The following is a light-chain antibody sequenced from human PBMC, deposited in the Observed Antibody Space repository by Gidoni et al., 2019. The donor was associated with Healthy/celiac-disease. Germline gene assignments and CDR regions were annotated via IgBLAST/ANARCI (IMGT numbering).Light chain of an antibody. CDR3: QQSYSTPT. Sequence: DIQMTQSPSSLSASVGDRVTITCRASQSISSYLTWYQQKPGKAPELLIYAASSLQSGVPSRFSGSGSGTDFTLTISSLQPEDFATYYCQQSYSTPTFGGGTKVEIK. CDR2: AAS. V-gene: IGKV1-39*01. CDR1: QSISSY. J-gene: IGKJ4*01.